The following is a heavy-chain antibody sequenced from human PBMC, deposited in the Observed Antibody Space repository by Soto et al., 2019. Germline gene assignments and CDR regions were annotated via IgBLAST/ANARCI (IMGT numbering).Heavy chain of an antibody. CDR2: IDSDAST. V-gene: IGHV3-23*01. Sequence: GGSLRLSCAASGFSVSSYAMTWVRQAPGKGLEWVSAIDSDASTYYADSVKGRFTISRDKSKGTLYLQISSLRAEDTAVYYCAKERIPAAIINYYYGMDVWGQGTTVTVSS. CDR1: GFSVSSYA. D-gene: IGHD2-2*01. J-gene: IGHJ6*02. CDR3: AKERIPAAIINYYYGMDV.